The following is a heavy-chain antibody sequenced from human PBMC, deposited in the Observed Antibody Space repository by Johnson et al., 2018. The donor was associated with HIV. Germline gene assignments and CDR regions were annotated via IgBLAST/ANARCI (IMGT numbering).Heavy chain of an antibody. V-gene: IGHV3-30*04. CDR1: GFTFSSYA. CDR2: ISYDGTKT. CDR3: AKDGDDGDGPDGTKGAFDI. J-gene: IGHJ3*02. Sequence: QVQLVESGGGVVQPGRSLRLSCAASGFTFSSYAMHWVRQAPGMGLEWVAVISYDGTKTYYVDSVKARFTISRDDARNTLYLQMNSLRIEDTGLYYCAKDGDDGDGPDGTKGAFDIWGQGTMVTVSS. D-gene: IGHD5-24*01.